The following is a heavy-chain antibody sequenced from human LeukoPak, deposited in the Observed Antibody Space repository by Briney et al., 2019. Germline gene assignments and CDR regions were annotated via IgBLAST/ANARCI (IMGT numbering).Heavy chain of an antibody. J-gene: IGHJ6*02. CDR3: ARDGGYNYGMDV. CDR1: GFTFSSYS. V-gene: IGHV3-21*01. Sequence: GGSLRLSCAASGFTFSSYSMNWVRQAPGKGLEWVSSISSSSSYIYYADSVKGRFTISRDNAKNSLYLQMNSLRAEDTAVYYCARDGGYNYGMDVWGQGTTVTASS. CDR2: ISSSSSYI. D-gene: IGHD2-2*02.